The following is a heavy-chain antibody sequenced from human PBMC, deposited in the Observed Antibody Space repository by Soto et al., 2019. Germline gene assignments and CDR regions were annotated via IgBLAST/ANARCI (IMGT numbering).Heavy chain of an antibody. CDR2: VIPILDIA. CDR3: ATSDIVVVGGAFEI. D-gene: IGHD2-15*01. Sequence: SVKVPCKASGGSFISYTITWMRQAPGQGLEWVGRVIPILDIANYAQRFQGRVTITADKSTRAAYMELSSLRSEDTAVYYCATSDIVVVGGAFEIWGQGTMVTVSS. J-gene: IGHJ3*02. V-gene: IGHV1-69*02. CDR1: GGSFISYT.